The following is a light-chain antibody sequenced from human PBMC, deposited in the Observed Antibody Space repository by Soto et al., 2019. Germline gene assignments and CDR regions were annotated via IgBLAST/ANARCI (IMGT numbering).Light chain of an antibody. CDR1: QNVLSS. V-gene: IGKV1-39*01. J-gene: IGKJ4*01. CDR3: QQSYSTPT. CDR2: VTS. Sequence: DIQMTQSPSSLSASVGARVTITCRASQNVLSSVNWYQQKPGKAPKLLMYVTSSLQSGVPSRFSGSGSGTDFTLTISSPQPEDFASYYCQQSYSTPTFGGRTEVEIK.